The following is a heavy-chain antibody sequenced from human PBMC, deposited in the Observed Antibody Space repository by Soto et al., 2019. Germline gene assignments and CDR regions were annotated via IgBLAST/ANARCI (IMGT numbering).Heavy chain of an antibody. V-gene: IGHV3-21*01. CDR1: GFTFSSYS. CDR2: ISSSSSYI. D-gene: IGHD3-22*01. J-gene: IGHJ4*02. Sequence: GGSMRVSCAASGFTFSSYSRNWVRQATGKGLEWVSSISSSSSYIYYVDSVKGRFTISRDNAKNSLYLQMNSLRAEDTAVYYCARVYYYDSSGYYYVFDYWGQGTLVTVSS. CDR3: ARVYYYDSSGYYYVFDY.